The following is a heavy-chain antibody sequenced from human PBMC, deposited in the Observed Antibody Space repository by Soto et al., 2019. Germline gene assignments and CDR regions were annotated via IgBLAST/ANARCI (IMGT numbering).Heavy chain of an antibody. J-gene: IGHJ6*02. CDR1: DGNMLGSTSNCY. CDR3: ARAMGDWGTYYYYYGFDV. D-gene: IGHD3-16*01. CDR2: IYYSGAT. Sequence: PSETMSLTCSVADGNMLGSTSNCYWRWIRQSPGKGLEWIGSIYYSGATNYNPSLESRLTISVDTSKNQFSLNLSSVAAADSAVYYCARAMGDWGTYYYYYGFDVWGQGTTVTVSS. V-gene: IGHV4-59*01.